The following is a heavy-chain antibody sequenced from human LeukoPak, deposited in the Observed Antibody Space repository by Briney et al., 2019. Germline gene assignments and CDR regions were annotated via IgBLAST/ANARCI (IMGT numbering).Heavy chain of an antibody. CDR1: GGTFSSYA. CDR3: ARGGSGSYSWDY. Sequence: SVKVSFKASGGTFSSYAISWVRQAPGQGLEWMGGIIPIFGTANYAQKFQGRVTITADESTSTAYMELSSLRSEDTAVYYCARGGSGSYSWDYWGQGTLVTVSS. D-gene: IGHD1-26*01. V-gene: IGHV1-69*01. J-gene: IGHJ4*02. CDR2: IIPIFGTA.